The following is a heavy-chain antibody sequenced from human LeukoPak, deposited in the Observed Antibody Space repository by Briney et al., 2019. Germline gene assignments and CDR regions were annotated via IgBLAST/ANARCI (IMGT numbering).Heavy chain of an antibody. V-gene: IGHV4-59*01. J-gene: IGHJ3*02. CDR2: IYYSGST. Sequence: SETLPLTCTVSGGSISSYYWSWIRQPPGKGLEWIGYIYYSGSTNYNPSLKSRVTISVDTSKNQFSLKLSSVTAADTAVYYCARDGGDSGSDDAFDIWGQGTMVTVSS. D-gene: IGHD1-26*01. CDR1: GGSISSYY. CDR3: ARDGGDSGSDDAFDI.